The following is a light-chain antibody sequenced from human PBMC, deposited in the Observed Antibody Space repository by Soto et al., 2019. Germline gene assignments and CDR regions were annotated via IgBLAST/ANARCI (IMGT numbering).Light chain of an antibody. V-gene: IGKV3-15*01. Sequence: IVMTHSPATLSVSPGERATLSCRASQSLSTYVAWYQQKPGQAPRLLIYGASTRATGIPARFSGSGSGTEFTLTISSPQSEDFAVYYCQQYNNWPRTFGQGTNVDI. J-gene: IGKJ1*01. CDR3: QQYNNWPRT. CDR2: GAS. CDR1: QSLSTY.